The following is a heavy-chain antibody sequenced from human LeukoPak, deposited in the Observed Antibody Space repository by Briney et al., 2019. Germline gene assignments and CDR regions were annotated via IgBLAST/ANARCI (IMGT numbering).Heavy chain of an antibody. CDR2: INTNIEDP. CDR1: GYTFRNYA. J-gene: IGHJ3*02. CDR3: ARGRHYGSGNYAFDI. Sequence: ASVKVSCKASGYTFRNYAMNWVRQAPGQGLEWMGWINTNIEDPSYAQGFTGRFVFSLDTSVSTAFLQISGLKAEGTAVYYCARGRHYGSGNYAFDIWGQGTMVTVSS. D-gene: IGHD3-10*01. V-gene: IGHV7-4-1*02.